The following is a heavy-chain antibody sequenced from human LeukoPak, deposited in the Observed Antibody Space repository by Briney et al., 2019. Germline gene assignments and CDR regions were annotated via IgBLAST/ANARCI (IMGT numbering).Heavy chain of an antibody. J-gene: IGHJ4*02. V-gene: IGHV3-33*01. D-gene: IGHD2-8*01. CDR3: ARGEKSWINGFDL. CDR2: IWYDGSNK. Sequence: GGSLRLSCAASGFTFSSYGMHWVRQAPGKGLEWVAVIWYDGSNKYYADSVKGRFTISRDNSKNTLYLQMNSLRAGDTAVYYCARGEKSWINGFDLWGQGTLVTVSS. CDR1: GFTFSSYG.